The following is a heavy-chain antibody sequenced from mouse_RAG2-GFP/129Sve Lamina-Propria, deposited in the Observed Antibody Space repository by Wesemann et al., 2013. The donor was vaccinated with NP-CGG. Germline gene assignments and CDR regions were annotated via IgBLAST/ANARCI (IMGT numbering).Heavy chain of an antibody. CDR2: IYPRDGST. Sequence: QRPEQGLEWIGYIYPRDGSTKYNEKFKGKATLTADKSSSTAYMQLNSLTSEDSAVYFCARLGIYYGNYWYFDVWGTGTTVTVSS. CDR3: ARLGIYYGNYWYFDV. V-gene: IGHV1-78*01. D-gene: IGHD2-1*01. J-gene: IGHJ1*03.